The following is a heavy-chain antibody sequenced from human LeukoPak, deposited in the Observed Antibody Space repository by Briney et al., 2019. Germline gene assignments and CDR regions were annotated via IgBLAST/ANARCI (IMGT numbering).Heavy chain of an antibody. CDR3: ARREGYTYGYKAFDI. J-gene: IGHJ3*02. Sequence: SGTLSLTCTVSGDSISSSSYYWGWIRQPPGKGLEWIGSILYSGSTYYNPSLKSRVTISVDTSKNQFSLKLSSVTAADTAVYYCARREGYTYGYKAFDIWGQGTMVTVSS. CDR1: GDSISSSSYY. CDR2: ILYSGST. V-gene: IGHV4-39*01. D-gene: IGHD5-18*01.